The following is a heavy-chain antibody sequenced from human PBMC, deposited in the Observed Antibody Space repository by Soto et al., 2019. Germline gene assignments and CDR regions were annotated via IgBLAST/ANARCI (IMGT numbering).Heavy chain of an antibody. V-gene: IGHV1-46*01. CDR2: INPSGGSA. Sequence: GGWAKVSCKASGYSFTSYYMHRVIQAPVLGLEWMGIINPSGGSASYAQKFQGRVIMTRDTSTSTVYMELSSLRSEDTAVYFCARPMVRGVNDSFDIWGQGTMVTVSS. J-gene: IGHJ3*02. D-gene: IGHD3-10*01. CDR3: ARPMVRGVNDSFDI. CDR1: GYSFTSYY.